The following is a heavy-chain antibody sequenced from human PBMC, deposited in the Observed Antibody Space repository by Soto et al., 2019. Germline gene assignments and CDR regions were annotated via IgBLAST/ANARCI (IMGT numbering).Heavy chain of an antibody. Sequence: QVQLVESGGGVVQPGRSLRLSCAASGFTFSSYGMHWVRQAPGKVLEWVAVISYDGSNKYYADSVKGRFTISRDNSKNTLYLQMNSLRAEDTAVYYCAKGGRGDIVVVPAAMDVWGQGTTVTVSS. CDR3: AKGGRGDIVVVPAAMDV. J-gene: IGHJ6*02. CDR2: ISYDGSNK. D-gene: IGHD2-2*01. CDR1: GFTFSSYG. V-gene: IGHV3-30*18.